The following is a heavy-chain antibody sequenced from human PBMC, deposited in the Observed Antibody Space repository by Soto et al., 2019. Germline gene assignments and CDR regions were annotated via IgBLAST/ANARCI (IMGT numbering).Heavy chain of an antibody. V-gene: IGHV3-30*18. J-gene: IGHJ4*02. D-gene: IGHD5-18*01. CDR2: ISYDGSNK. CDR1: GXTLSSYG. Sequence: GSLRLSCAASGXTLSSYGMHWVRQAPGKGMEWVAVISYDGSNKYYADSVKGRFTISSDNSKKKLYLQMNSLRAQDTAVSYCAKPSGGGYSYGYFDYWGQGTLVTVS. CDR3: AKPSGGGYSYGYFDY.